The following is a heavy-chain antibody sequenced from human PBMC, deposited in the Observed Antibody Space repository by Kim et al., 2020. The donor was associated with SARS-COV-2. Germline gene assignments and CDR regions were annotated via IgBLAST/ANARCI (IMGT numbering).Heavy chain of an antibody. V-gene: IGHV3-64D*09. Sequence: ASVQGRFTISRDNSKHTLYLQMSSLRAEETAVYYCVKDQRSIAAAGTGDYWGQGTLVTVSS. CDR3: VKDQRSIAAAGTGDY. J-gene: IGHJ4*02. D-gene: IGHD6-13*01.